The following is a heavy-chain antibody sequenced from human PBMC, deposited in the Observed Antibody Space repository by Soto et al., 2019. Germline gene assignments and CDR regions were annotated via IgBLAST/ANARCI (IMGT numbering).Heavy chain of an antibody. CDR1: GGSISSGGYY. V-gene: IGHV4-31*03. J-gene: IGHJ5*02. CDR2: IYYRGST. Sequence: QVQLQESGPGLVKPSQTLSLPCTVSGGSISSGGYYWSWIRQHPGKGLEWIGSIYYRGSTYYNPSLKSRVTLSVDASKHQSSLKLSSVTAADTAVYYCARSVDPWGQGTLVTVSS. CDR3: ARSVDP.